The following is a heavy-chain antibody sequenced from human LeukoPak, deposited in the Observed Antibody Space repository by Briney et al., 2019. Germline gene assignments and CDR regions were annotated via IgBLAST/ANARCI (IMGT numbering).Heavy chain of an antibody. CDR1: GGSISSYY. V-gene: IGHV4-4*09. J-gene: IGHJ4*02. CDR3: ARHDSTVPAAPLDY. Sequence: SETLSLTCTVSGGSISSYYWGWFRQPPGKGLEWFGYIYTSGSTNYNPSLKSRVTISVDTSKNQFSLKLSSVTAADTAVYYCARHDSTVPAAPLDYWGQGTLVTVSS. CDR2: IYTSGST. D-gene: IGHD2-2*01.